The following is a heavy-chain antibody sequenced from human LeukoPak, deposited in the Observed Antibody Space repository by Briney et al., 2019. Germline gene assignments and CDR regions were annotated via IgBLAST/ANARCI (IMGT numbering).Heavy chain of an antibody. CDR1: GGSFSGYY. J-gene: IGHJ6*02. CDR3: ARGGNVGATDYYYYGMDV. D-gene: IGHD1-26*01. V-gene: IGHV4-34*01. Sequence: SETLSLTCAVYGGSFSGYYWSWIRQPPGKGLEWIGEINHSGSTTSNPSLKSRVTISVDTSKNQFSLKLSSVTAADTAVYYCARGGNVGATDYYYYGMDVWGQGTTVTVSS. CDR2: INHSGST.